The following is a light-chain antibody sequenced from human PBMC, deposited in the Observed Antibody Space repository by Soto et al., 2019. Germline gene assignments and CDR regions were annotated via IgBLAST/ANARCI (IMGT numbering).Light chain of an antibody. Sequence: DIVMTQSPLSLPVTPGEPASISCRSSQTLLHSSGYYYLDWYLQKPGQSPQLLIYLGSSRASGVPDRFSRSGSGTDFTLKISRVEAEDVGVYYCMQDLQTPVTFGPGTKVDI. CDR3: MQDLQTPVT. CDR2: LGS. CDR1: QTLLHSSGYYY. V-gene: IGKV2-28*01. J-gene: IGKJ3*01.